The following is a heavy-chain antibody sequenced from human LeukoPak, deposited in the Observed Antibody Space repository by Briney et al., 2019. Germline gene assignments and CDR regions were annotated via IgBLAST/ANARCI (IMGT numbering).Heavy chain of an antibody. D-gene: IGHD6-19*01. CDR2: IYYSGST. CDR1: GGSVSSGSYY. CDR3: ARGRREGSGWLGWFDP. V-gene: IGHV4-61*01. J-gene: IGHJ5*02. Sequence: SETLSLTCTVSGGSVSSGSYYWSWIRQPPGKGLEWIGYIYYSGSTNYNSSLESRVTISVDTSKNQFSLKLTSVTAADTAVYFCARGRREGSGWLGWFDPWGQGTQVTVSS.